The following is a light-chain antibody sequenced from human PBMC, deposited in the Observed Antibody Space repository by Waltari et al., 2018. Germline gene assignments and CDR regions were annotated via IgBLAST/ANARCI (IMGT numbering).Light chain of an antibody. V-gene: IGKV3-15*01. CDR2: DAS. Sequence: EIVMTQSPATLSVSPGPSATPSCRASQSVSTNLAWYEQKPGQAPRLLIYDASTRATGIPARFSGSGAGTEFTLTISSLQSEDFAVYYCQQYDNWPPLTFGGGTKVEIK. J-gene: IGKJ4*01. CDR3: QQYDNWPPLT. CDR1: QSVSTN.